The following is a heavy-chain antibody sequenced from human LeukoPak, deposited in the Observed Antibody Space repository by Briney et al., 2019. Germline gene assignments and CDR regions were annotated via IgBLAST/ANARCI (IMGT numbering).Heavy chain of an antibody. CDR2: ISSRSSTI. J-gene: IGHJ4*02. CDR3: ARDGRRTYYYGSGSYHAY. CDR1: GFTFSSYS. Sequence: GGSLRLSCAASGFTFSSYSMNWVRQARGKGREWVSYISSRSSTIYYAASVKGLFTISRDNAKNSLYLQMNSLRAEDTAVYYCARDGRRTYYYGSGSYHAYWGQGTLVTVS. D-gene: IGHD3-10*01. V-gene: IGHV3-48*04.